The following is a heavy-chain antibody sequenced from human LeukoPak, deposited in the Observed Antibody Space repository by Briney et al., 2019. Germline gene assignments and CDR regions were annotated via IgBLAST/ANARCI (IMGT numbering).Heavy chain of an antibody. CDR2: ISSSGSTI. CDR3: ARVQNVPRYYYYMDV. V-gene: IGHV3-48*04. D-gene: IGHD2-2*01. Sequence: GGSLRLSCAASGFTFSSYWMHWVRQAPGKGLEWVSYISSSGSTIYYADSVKGRFTISRDNAKNSLYLQMNSLRAEDTAVYYCARVQNVPRYYYYMDVWGKGTTVTVSS. CDR1: GFTFSSYW. J-gene: IGHJ6*03.